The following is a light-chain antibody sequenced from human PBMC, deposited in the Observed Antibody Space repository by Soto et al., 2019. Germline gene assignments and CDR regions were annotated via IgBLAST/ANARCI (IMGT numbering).Light chain of an antibody. CDR1: QSVSRSF. J-gene: IGKJ2*01. CDR3: QQYGGSPLYT. Sequence: EIVLTQSPGTLSLSPGERATLSCRASQSVSRSFLAWYQQKPGQAPRLLIYGASSRATGIPDRFSGSGSGTAFTLTISRLEPEYFAVYYCQQYGGSPLYTFGQGTKLEIK. V-gene: IGKV3-20*01. CDR2: GAS.